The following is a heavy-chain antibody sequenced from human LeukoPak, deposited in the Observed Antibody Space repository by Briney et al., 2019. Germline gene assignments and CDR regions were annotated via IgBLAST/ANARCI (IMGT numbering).Heavy chain of an antibody. CDR2: IVSSGSYI. D-gene: IGHD2-2*02. V-gene: IGHV3-21*01. J-gene: IGHJ4*02. Sequence: GGSLRLSCAASGFTFSGYSMNWVRQAPGKGLEWVSSIVSSGSYIYYADSVKGRFTISRDNAKNSLYLQMNSLRAEDTAVYYCARESGGYCSTTSFYKGYFDYWGQGTLVTVSS. CDR1: GFTFSGYS. CDR3: ARESGGYCSTTSFYKGYFDY.